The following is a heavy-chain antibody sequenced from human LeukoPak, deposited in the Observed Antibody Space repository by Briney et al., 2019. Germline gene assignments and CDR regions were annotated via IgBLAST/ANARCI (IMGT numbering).Heavy chain of an antibody. Sequence: SETLSLTCTVSGGSIISSGYYWGWIRQSPGKGLEWIGTLYFSGSTYSNPSLKSRITMSVDTSKNQFSLRVSSVTAADTAVYYCARVPPGTVRYFDWFNTFDIWGQGTMVTVSS. CDR1: GGSIISSGYY. J-gene: IGHJ3*02. D-gene: IGHD3-9*01. CDR2: LYFSGST. CDR3: ARVPPGTVRYFDWFNTFDI. V-gene: IGHV4-39*07.